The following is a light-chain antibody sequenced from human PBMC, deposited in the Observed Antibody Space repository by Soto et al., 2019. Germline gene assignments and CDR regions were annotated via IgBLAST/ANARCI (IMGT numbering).Light chain of an antibody. CDR1: QSILHSNGHKY. CDR2: LGS. V-gene: IGKV2-28*01. Sequence: DIVMTQSPLSLPVTPGEPASISCRSSQSILHSNGHKYLDWYLQKPGQSPQLLIYLGSNRASGVPDRFSGSGSGTDLTLKISRVEAEDVGVYYCMQALQTPYTFGQGTKLEIK. J-gene: IGKJ2*01. CDR3: MQALQTPYT.